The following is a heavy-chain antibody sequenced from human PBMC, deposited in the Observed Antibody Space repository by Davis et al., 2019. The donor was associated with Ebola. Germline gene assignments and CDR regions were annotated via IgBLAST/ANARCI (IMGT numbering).Heavy chain of an antibody. J-gene: IGHJ6*04. V-gene: IGHV3-23*01. D-gene: IGHD3-3*01. CDR1: GFTFSSYA. CDR2: ISGSGGST. CDR3: AKSGLSFGVVKYHYGMDG. Sequence: GESLKISCAASGFTFSSYAMTWVRQAPGKGLEWVSAISGSGGSTYYADSVKGRFTISRDNSKNTLYLQMNSLRAEDTAVYYCAKSGLSFGVVKYHYGMDGWGKGTTVTVSS.